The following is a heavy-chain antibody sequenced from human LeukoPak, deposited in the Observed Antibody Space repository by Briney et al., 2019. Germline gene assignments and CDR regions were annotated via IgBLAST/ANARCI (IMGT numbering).Heavy chain of an antibody. Sequence: SETLSLTCTVSGGSINSYYWSWIRQPPGKRLEWIGCIHYSGSTNYNPSLKSRVTISVDTSKNQFSLKLSSVTAADTAVYYCARVRDRSSYFYDFDYWGQGTLVTVSS. CDR2: IHYSGST. D-gene: IGHD3-22*01. CDR3: ARVRDRSSYFYDFDY. CDR1: GGSINSYY. J-gene: IGHJ4*02. V-gene: IGHV4-59*01.